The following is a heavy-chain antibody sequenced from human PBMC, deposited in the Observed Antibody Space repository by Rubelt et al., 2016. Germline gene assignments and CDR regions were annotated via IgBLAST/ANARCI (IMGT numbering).Heavy chain of an antibody. V-gene: IGHV5-51*01. D-gene: IGHD1-26*01. J-gene: IGHJ4*02. Sequence: EEQLVQSRAEVKKPGESLKISCTASGYSFTTYWIGWVRQMPGKGLEWMGLIYPSDSDTRYSPSFQGQVTISGDNSISTAYLQWGSLKASDTAMYYCTKWRVGTTDYWGQGTLVTVSS. CDR3: TKWRVGTTDY. CDR2: IYPSDSDT. CDR1: GYSFTTYW.